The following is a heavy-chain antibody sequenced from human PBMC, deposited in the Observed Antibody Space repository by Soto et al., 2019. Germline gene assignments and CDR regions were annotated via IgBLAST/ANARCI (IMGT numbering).Heavy chain of an antibody. CDR1: GFTFSSYA. J-gene: IGHJ4*02. Sequence: EVQLLESGGGLVQPGGSLSLSCAASGFTFSSYAMSWVRQAPGKGLEWFSAIRGSGGRTFYADSVKGRFTISREYSENTLYLQMTSLRAEHTAVYYGALHGLSGERYFDYRGQGTLVTDSS. CDR2: IRGSGGRT. V-gene: IGHV3-23*01. D-gene: IGHD3-16*01. CDR3: ALHGLSGERYFDY.